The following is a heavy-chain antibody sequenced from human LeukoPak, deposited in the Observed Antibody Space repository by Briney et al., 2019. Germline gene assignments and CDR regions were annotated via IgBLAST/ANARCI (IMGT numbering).Heavy chain of an antibody. Sequence: GGSLRLSCAASGFTFSSYWMSWVRQAPGKGLEWVSSISSSSSYIYYADSVKGRFTISRDNAKNSLYLQMNSLRAEDTAVYYCARDGNYYGSGSYYKDWGQGTLVTVSS. CDR2: ISSSSSYI. D-gene: IGHD3-10*01. V-gene: IGHV3-21*01. J-gene: IGHJ4*02. CDR3: ARDGNYYGSGSYYKD. CDR1: GFTFSSYW.